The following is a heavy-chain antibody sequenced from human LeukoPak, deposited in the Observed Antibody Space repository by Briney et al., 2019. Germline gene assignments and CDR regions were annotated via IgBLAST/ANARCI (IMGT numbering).Heavy chain of an antibody. CDR2: INWNGGST. V-gene: IGHV3-20*04. CDR1: GFTFDDYG. D-gene: IGHD3-10*01. J-gene: IGHJ4*02. Sequence: PGGSLRLSCAASGFTFDDYGMSWVRQAPGKGLEWVSGINWNGGSTGYADSVKGRFTISRDNTKNSLYLQMNSLRAEDTALYYCARGDLRRLWFGELWSYFDYWGQGTLVTVSS. CDR3: ARGDLRRLWFGELWSYFDY.